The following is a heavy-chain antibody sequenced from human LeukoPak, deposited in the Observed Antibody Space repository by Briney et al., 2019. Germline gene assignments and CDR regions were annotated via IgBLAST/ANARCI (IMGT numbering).Heavy chain of an antibody. CDR2: ISSSSSTI. V-gene: IGHV3-48*01. J-gene: IGHJ4*02. CDR1: GFTFSSYS. Sequence: GGSLRLSCAASGFTFSSYSMNWVRQAPGKGLEGVSYISSSSSTIYYADSVKGRFTISRDNAKNSLYLQMNSLRAEDTAVYYCARDNLDFFDYWGQGTLVTASS. CDR3: ARDNLDFFDY.